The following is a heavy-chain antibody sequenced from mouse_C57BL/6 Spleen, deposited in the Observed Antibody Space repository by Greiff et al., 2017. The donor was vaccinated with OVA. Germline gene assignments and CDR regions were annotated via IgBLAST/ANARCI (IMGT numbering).Heavy chain of an antibody. CDR3: ARDPGREYFDV. Sequence: EVKLMESGGGLVKPGGSLKLSCAASGFTFSSYAMSWVRQTPEKRLEWVATISDGGSYTYYPDNVKGRFTISRDNAKNNLYLQMSHLKSEVTAMYYCARDPGREYFDVWGTGTTVTVSS. V-gene: IGHV5-4*01. CDR2: ISDGGSYT. CDR1: GFTFSSYA. J-gene: IGHJ1*03.